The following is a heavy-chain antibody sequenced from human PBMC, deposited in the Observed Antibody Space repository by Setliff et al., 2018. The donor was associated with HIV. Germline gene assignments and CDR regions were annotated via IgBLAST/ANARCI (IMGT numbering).Heavy chain of an antibody. J-gene: IGHJ5*02. CDR1: GGSFSGYF. D-gene: IGHD3-22*01. CDR3: ARDMMYHYDRSGSFGYFGP. CDR2: INHGGDT. V-gene: IGHV4-34*01. Sequence: SDTLSLTCAVYGGSFSGYFWTWIRQPPQKRLEWIGEINHGGDTNYNPSLKSRVTISVDTSKNQFSLKLSSVTAADTAVYYCARDMMYHYDRSGSFGYFGPWGQGTQVTVSS.